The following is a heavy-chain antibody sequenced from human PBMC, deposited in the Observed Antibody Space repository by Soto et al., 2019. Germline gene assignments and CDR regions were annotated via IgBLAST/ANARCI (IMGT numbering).Heavy chain of an antibody. Sequence: GASLRLSCAASGFTFSSYGMHWVRQAPGKGLEWVAVIWYDGSNKYYADSVKGRFTISRDNSKNTLYLQMNSLRAEDTAVYYCAREGGSYSSSWYYYFDYWGQGTLVTVSS. CDR1: GFTFSSYG. V-gene: IGHV3-33*01. CDR3: AREGGSYSSSWYYYFDY. J-gene: IGHJ4*02. D-gene: IGHD6-13*01. CDR2: IWYDGSNK.